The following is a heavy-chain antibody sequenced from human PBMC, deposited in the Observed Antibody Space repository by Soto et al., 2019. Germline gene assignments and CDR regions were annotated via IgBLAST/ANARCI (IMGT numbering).Heavy chain of an antibody. J-gene: IGHJ6*02. CDR1: GFTFSSYA. Sequence: HPGGSLRLYCAASGFTFSSYAMSWVRQAPGKGLEWVSAISGSGGSTYYADSVKGRFTISRDNSKNTLYLQMNSLRAEDTAVYYRAKDLSSKRWELLHYGMDVWGQGTTVTVSS. D-gene: IGHD1-26*01. CDR3: AKDLSSKRWELLHYGMDV. V-gene: IGHV3-23*01. CDR2: ISGSGGST.